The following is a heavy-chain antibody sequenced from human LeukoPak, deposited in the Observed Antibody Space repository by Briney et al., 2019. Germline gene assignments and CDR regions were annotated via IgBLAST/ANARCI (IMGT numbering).Heavy chain of an antibody. CDR2: ISYDGSNK. J-gene: IGHJ4*02. CDR1: GFTFSSYA. Sequence: PGRSLRLSCAAPGFTFSSYAMHWVRQAPGKGLEWVAVISYDGSNKYYADSVKGRFTISRDNSKNTLYLQMNSLRAEDTAVYYCAREYPVTTFDYWGQGTLVTVSS. V-gene: IGHV3-30*01. D-gene: IGHD4-17*01. CDR3: AREYPVTTFDY.